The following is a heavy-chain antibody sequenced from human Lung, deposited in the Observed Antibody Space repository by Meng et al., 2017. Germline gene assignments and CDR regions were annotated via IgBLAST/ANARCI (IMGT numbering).Heavy chain of an antibody. J-gene: IGHJ4*02. V-gene: IGHV3-21*01. CDR3: ARGVDITVTKYHFDY. D-gene: IGHD4-17*01. CDR1: GITFSTYS. CDR2: INSGSNYI. Sequence: EVQLVESGGGLAKPGGSLRLSCAASGITFSTYSMNWVRQAPGKGLEWVSSINSGSNYIYYAHSVKGRFTITRDSTKNSVYLQMNSLRAEDTAVYYCARGVDITVTKYHFDYWGQGILVTVSS.